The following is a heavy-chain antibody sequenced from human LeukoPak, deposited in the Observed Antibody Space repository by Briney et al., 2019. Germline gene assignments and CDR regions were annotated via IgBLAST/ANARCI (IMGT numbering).Heavy chain of an antibody. CDR2: MSPSGSS. CDR1: GGSFSDYY. V-gene: IGHV4-34*01. Sequence: SETLSLTCAVYGGSFSDYYWTWIRQTPGKGLEWIGEMSPSGSSNYNPSLKSRVTISVDTSKNQFSLKLRSVTAADTALYYCARGRQDVNMILVVMAGVSYYLDVWSKGTTVTVS. D-gene: IGHD3-22*01. CDR3: ARGRQDVNMILVVMAGVSYYLDV. J-gene: IGHJ6*03.